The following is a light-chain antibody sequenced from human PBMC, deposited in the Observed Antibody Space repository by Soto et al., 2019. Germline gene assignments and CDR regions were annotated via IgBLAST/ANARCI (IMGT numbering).Light chain of an antibody. CDR3: QQYNSFPST. Sequence: DIQMTQSPSALSASVGDRVTITCRASETIDRYLAWYQQKPERASKLLIFKATTLETGVPSRFSGSGSGTQFTLTISSLQPDDFSTYYCQQYNSFPSTFGQGTKVDIK. V-gene: IGKV1-5*03. J-gene: IGKJ2*01. CDR2: KAT. CDR1: ETIDRY.